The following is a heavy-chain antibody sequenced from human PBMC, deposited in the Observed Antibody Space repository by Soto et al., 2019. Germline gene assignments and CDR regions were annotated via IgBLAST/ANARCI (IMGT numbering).Heavy chain of an antibody. Sequence: AASGFTLSSYWMHWARQAPGKGLVWVSRISSDGSSTNYADSVKGRFTISRDNAKNTLHLQMNSLRAEDTAVYYCARVPYCSSSSCYSYFDSWGQGTLVTVSS. V-gene: IGHV3-74*01. D-gene: IGHD2-2*01. CDR2: ISSDGSST. CDR3: ARVPYCSSSSCYSYFDS. CDR1: GFTLSSYW. J-gene: IGHJ4*02.